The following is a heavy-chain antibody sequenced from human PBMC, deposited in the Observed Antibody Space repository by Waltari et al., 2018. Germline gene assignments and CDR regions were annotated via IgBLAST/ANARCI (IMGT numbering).Heavy chain of an antibody. V-gene: IGHV4-39*07. D-gene: IGHD6-19*01. CDR1: GGPSSSSSYY. J-gene: IGHJ6*02. CDR3: ARDRIAVTYYYYGMDV. Sequence: QLQLQESGPGLVKPSETLSLTCTVPGGPSSSSSYYWGRIRQPPGKGLEGIGSIYYSGSTYYNPSLKSRVTISVDTSKNQFSLKLSSVTAADTAVYYCARDRIAVTYYYYGMDVWGQGTTVTVSS. CDR2: IYYSGST.